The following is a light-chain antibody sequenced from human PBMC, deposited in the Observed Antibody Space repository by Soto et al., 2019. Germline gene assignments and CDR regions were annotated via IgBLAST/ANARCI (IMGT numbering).Light chain of an antibody. J-gene: IGKJ4*01. Sequence: EIVLTQSPATLSLSPGERATLSCRASQSVSSYLAWYQQKPGQAPRLLIYDASNRATGIPARFSGSGSGTDFTLTISSLEPEAFAVYYCQERSNWPNTPLTFGGGTKVEIK. CDR1: QSVSSY. CDR2: DAS. CDR3: QERSNWPNTPLT. V-gene: IGKV3-11*01.